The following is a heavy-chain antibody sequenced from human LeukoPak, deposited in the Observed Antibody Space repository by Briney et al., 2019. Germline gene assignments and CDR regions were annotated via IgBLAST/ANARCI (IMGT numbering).Heavy chain of an antibody. J-gene: IGHJ4*02. CDR3: AKGSSSSRPYYFDY. D-gene: IGHD6-6*01. V-gene: IGHV3-23*01. CDR2: ITGNGGDT. CDR1: GFTFSSYA. Sequence: GGSLRLSCAAPGFTFSSYAMSWVRQTPGKGLEWVSAITGNGGDTYSADSVKGRLTISRDNSKNTLYLQMDSLRAEDAAVYYCAKGSSSSRPYYFDYWGQGTLVTVSS.